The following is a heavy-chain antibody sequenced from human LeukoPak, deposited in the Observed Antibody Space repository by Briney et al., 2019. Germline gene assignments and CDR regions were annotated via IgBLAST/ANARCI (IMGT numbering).Heavy chain of an antibody. J-gene: IGHJ4*02. D-gene: IGHD3-3*01. Sequence: PSETLSLTCTVSGGSISSSSYYWGWIRQPPGKGLEWIGSIYYSGSTYYNPSLKSRVTISVDTSKNQFSLKLSSVTAADTAVYYCARQKLEGYHFDYWGQGTLVTVSS. CDR3: ARQKLEGYHFDY. V-gene: IGHV4-39*01. CDR1: GGSISSSSYY. CDR2: IYYSGST.